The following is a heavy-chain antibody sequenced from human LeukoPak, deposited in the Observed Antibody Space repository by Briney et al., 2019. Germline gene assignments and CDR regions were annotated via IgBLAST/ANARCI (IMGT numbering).Heavy chain of an antibody. D-gene: IGHD6-6*01. Sequence: PGGSLRLSCAASGFTFSDYYMSWIRQAPGKGLEWVANIKQDGSEKYYVDSVKGRFTISRDNAKNSLYLQMNSLRAEDTAVYYCARDAPTRIAARPGGFDYWGQGTLVTVSS. J-gene: IGHJ4*02. CDR1: GFTFSDYY. CDR3: ARDAPTRIAARPGGFDY. V-gene: IGHV3-7*01. CDR2: IKQDGSEK.